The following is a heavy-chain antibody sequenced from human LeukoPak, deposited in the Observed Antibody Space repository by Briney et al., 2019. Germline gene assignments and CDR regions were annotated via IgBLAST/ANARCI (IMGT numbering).Heavy chain of an antibody. V-gene: IGHV3-48*04. CDR2: ISSSSNTI. CDR1: GFTFSSYS. CDR3: ASLVVVPVATGGSFDP. Sequence: GGSLRLSCAASGFTFSSYSMNWVRQAPGKGLEWVSYISSSSNTIYYANSVKGRFTISRDNAKNSLSLQMNSLRAEDTAVYYCASLVVVPVATGGSFDPWGQGTLVTVSS. J-gene: IGHJ5*02. D-gene: IGHD2-2*01.